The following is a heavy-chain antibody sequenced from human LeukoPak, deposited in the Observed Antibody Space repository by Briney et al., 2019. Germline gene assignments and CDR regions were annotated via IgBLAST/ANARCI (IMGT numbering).Heavy chain of an antibody. J-gene: IGHJ4*02. D-gene: IGHD6-6*01. CDR1: GVSISGSYYY. CDR2: INHSGST. Sequence: SETLSLTCAVSGVSISGSYYYWGWIRQPPGKGLEWIGEINHSGSTNYNPSLKSRVTISVDTSKNQFSLKLSSVTAADTAVYYCARLFPGSYDYWGQGTLVTVSS. CDR3: ARLFPGSYDY. V-gene: IGHV4-39*07.